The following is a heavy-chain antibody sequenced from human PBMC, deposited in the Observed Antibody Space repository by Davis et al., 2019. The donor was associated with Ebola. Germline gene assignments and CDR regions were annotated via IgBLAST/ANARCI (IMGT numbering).Heavy chain of an antibody. Sequence: MPSETLSLTCAVYGGSFSGYYWSWIRQPPGKGLEWIGEIDHSGSTNYNPSLKSRVTISVDTSKNQFSVKLSSVTAADTAVYYCARELRGYSYGTYYYYGMDVWGQGTTVTVSS. CDR2: IDHSGST. J-gene: IGHJ6*02. CDR3: ARELRGYSYGTYYYYGMDV. V-gene: IGHV4-34*01. D-gene: IGHD5-18*01. CDR1: GGSFSGYY.